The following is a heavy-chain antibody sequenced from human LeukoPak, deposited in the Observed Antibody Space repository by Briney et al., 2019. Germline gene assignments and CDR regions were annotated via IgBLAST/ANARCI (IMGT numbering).Heavy chain of an antibody. J-gene: IGHJ5*02. CDR1: GFTFSSYS. D-gene: IGHD3-3*01. V-gene: IGHV3-21*01. CDR3: ARERFWSGYYKGWFDP. CDR2: ISSSSSYI. Sequence: GGSLRLSCAASGFTFSSYSMNWVRQAPGKGLEWVSSISSSSSYIYYADSVKGRFTISRDNAKNSLYLQMNSLRAEDTAVYYCARERFWSGYYKGWFDPWGQGTLVTVSS.